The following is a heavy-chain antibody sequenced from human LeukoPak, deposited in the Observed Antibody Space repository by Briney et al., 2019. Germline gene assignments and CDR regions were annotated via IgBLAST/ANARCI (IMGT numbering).Heavy chain of an antibody. J-gene: IGHJ4*02. V-gene: IGHV4-59*01. D-gene: IGHD3-22*01. CDR3: ARVGTYDSSGYYYVGSYYFDY. CDR1: GGSISSYY. Sequence: SETLSLTCTVSGGSISSYYWSWIRQPPGKGLEWIGYIYYSGSTNYNPSLKSRVTISVDTSKNQFSLKLSAVTAADTAVYYCARVGTYDSSGYYYVGSYYFDYWGQGTLVTVSS. CDR2: IYYSGST.